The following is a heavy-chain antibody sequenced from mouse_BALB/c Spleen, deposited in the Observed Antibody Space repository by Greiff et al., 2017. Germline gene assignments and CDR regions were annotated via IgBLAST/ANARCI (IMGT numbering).Heavy chain of an antibody. J-gene: IGHJ2*01. Sequence: VQLQQSGAELVKPGASVKLSCTASGFNIKDTYMHWVKQRPEQGLEWIGRIDPANGNTKYDPKFQGKATITADTSSNTAYLQLSSLTSEDAAVYYCARDFAVVPFDYWGQGTTLTVSS. CDR1: GFNIKDTY. CDR2: IDPANGNT. CDR3: ARDFAVVPFDY. D-gene: IGHD1-1*01. V-gene: IGHV14-3*02.